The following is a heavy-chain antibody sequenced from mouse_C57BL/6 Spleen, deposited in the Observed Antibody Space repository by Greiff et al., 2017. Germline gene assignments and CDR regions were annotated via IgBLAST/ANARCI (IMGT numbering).Heavy chain of an antibody. CDR3: TTGLSPFAY. CDR2: IDPENGDT. D-gene: IGHD1-1*02. Sequence: VQLQQSGAELVRPGASVKLSCTASGFNIKDDYMHWVKQRPEQGLEWIGWIDPENGDTEYASKFQGKATITADTSSNTAYLQLSSLTSEDTAVYYCTTGLSPFAYWGQGTLVTVSA. CDR1: GFNIKDDY. J-gene: IGHJ3*01. V-gene: IGHV14-4*01.